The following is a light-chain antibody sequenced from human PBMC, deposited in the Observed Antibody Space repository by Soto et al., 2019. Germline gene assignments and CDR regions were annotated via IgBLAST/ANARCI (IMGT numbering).Light chain of an antibody. CDR2: AAS. J-gene: IGKJ1*01. CDR3: RQSFTTPYT. CDR1: QTIGSY. Sequence: DIQMTQSPSSLSASVGDGVTITCRASQTIGSYFNWYQQKPGEATKLMIYAASMLQSGIPSAFSGSGSGRDFRLTITSVPPEDIETSYCRQSFTTPYTFGQG. V-gene: IGKV1-39*01.